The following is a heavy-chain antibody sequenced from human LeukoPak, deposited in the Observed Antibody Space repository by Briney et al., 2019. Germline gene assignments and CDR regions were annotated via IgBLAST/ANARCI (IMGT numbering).Heavy chain of an antibody. CDR2: IYYGGST. CDR3: ARDKRRSRSGEDSDAFDI. D-gene: IGHD3-3*01. CDR1: DGSISSSSYC. Sequence: SETLSLTCSVSDGSISSSSYCWGWIRQPPGKGLEWIGNIYYGGSTYYNPSLRSRVTISVDTSKNQFSLKLSSVTAADTAVYYCARDKRRSRSGEDSDAFDIWGQGTMVTVSS. V-gene: IGHV4-39*07. J-gene: IGHJ3*02.